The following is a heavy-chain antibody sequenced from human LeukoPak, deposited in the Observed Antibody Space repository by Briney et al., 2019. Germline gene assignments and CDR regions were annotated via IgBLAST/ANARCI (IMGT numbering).Heavy chain of an antibody. D-gene: IGHD3-22*01. CDR3: ARGQDYYDSSGYSAWPFDY. CDR1: GGSNSGYY. Sequence: SETLSLTCAVYGGSNSGYYWSLIRQPPGKGLEWIGEINHSGSTNYNPSLKSRVTISVDTSKNQFSLKLSSVTAADTAVYYCARGQDYYDSSGYSAWPFDYWGQGTLVTVSS. J-gene: IGHJ4*02. V-gene: IGHV4-34*01. CDR2: INHSGST.